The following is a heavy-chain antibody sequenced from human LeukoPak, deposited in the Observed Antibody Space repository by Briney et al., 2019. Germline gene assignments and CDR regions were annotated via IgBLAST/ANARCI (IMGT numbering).Heavy chain of an antibody. V-gene: IGHV4-59*01. J-gene: IGHJ3*02. Sequence: PSETLSLTCTVSGGSISSYYWSWIRQPPGKGLEWIGYIYYSGSTNYNPSLKSRVTISVDTSKNQFSLKLSSVTAADTAVYYCARGRCSGGSCYHPYSPVEAFDIWGQGTMVTVSS. CDR2: IYYSGST. CDR3: ARGRCSGGSCYHPYSPVEAFDI. CDR1: GGSISSYY. D-gene: IGHD2-15*01.